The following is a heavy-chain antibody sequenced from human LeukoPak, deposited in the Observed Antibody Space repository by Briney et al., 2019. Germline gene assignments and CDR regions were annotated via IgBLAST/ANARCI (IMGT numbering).Heavy chain of an antibody. CDR3: ASPYSSSWYAAFDI. CDR1: GYTFTGYY. J-gene: IGHJ3*02. V-gene: IGHV1-2*02. D-gene: IGHD6-13*01. CDR2: INPNSGGT. Sequence: ASVKVSRKASGYTFTGYYMHWVRQAPGQGLEWMGWINPNSGGTNYAQKFQGRVTMTRDTSISTAYMELSRLRSDDTAVYYCASPYSSSWYAAFDIWGQGTMVTVSS.